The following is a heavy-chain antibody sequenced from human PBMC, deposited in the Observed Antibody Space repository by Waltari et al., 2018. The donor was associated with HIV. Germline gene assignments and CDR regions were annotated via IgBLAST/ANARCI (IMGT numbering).Heavy chain of an antibody. CDR1: GFTFSSYS. CDR2: ISSSSSYI. CDR3: ARDPRRGPTLYYFDH. Sequence: EVQLVESGGGLVKPGGSLRLSCAASGFTFSSYSMNWVRQAPGKGVELVSTISSSSSYIYYADSVKGRFTISRDNTKNSLYLQMNSLRAEETACYYCARDPRRGPTLYYFDHRGQGTLVTVSS. J-gene: IGHJ4*02. D-gene: IGHD1-26*01. V-gene: IGHV3-21*01.